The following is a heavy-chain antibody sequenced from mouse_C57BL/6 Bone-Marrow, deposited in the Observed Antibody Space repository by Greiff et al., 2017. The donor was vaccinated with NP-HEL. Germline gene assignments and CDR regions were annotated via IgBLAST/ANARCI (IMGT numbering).Heavy chain of an antibody. Sequence: QVQLQQPGAELVKPGASVKVSCKASGYTFTSYWMHWVKQRPGQGLEWIGRIHPSDSDTNYNQKLKGKATLTVDKSSSTAYMQLSSLTSEDSAVYYCAMGLYYDYGEGEYCAMGYWGQGTSVTVSS. CDR1: GYTFTSYW. V-gene: IGHV1-74*01. J-gene: IGHJ4*01. D-gene: IGHD2-4*01. CDR3: AMGLYYDYGEGEYCAMGY. CDR2: IHPSDSDT.